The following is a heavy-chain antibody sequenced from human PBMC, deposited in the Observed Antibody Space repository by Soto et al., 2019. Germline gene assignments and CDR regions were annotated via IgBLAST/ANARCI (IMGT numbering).Heavy chain of an antibody. V-gene: IGHV5-10-1*01. CDR1: GYSFTSYW. J-gene: IGHJ6*02. CDR3: ERHRPPSLFYYYYGMDV. CDR2: IDPSDSYT. Sequence: PGESLKISCKCSGYSFTSYWISWVRQMPGKGLEWMGRIDPSDSYTNYSPSFQGHVTISADKSISTAYLQWSSLKASDTAMYYCERHRPPSLFYYYYGMDVWGQGTTVTVSS.